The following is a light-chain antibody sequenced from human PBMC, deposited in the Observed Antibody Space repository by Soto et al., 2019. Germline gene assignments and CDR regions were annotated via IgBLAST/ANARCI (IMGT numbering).Light chain of an antibody. CDR2: LSS. CDR3: MQALQSPFT. CDR1: QSLLHSNGYNY. J-gene: IGKJ3*01. V-gene: IGKV2-28*01. Sequence: DIVMTQSQISLPVTPGEPASISCRSSQSLLHSNGYNYLNWYLQKPGQSPQLLIYLSSTRASGVPDRFSGSVSGTDFTLKISKVEAVDVGVYYCMQALQSPFTFGPGTQVYIK.